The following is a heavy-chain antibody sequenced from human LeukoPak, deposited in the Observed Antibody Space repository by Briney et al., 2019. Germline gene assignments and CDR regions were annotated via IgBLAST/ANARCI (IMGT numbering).Heavy chain of an antibody. CDR3: ARVSDDEHGGNSGAIYFGS. D-gene: IGHD4-23*01. V-gene: IGHV4-38-2*02. CDR1: GYSIMSTFY. J-gene: IGHJ4*02. CDR2: VYHSGST. Sequence: SETLSLTCTVSGYSIMSTFYWGWIRQSPGKGLEWIGNVYHSGSTYSNPSLRSRVTISVDTSKNQFSLKLSSVTAADTAVYYCARVSDDEHGGNSGAIYFGSWGQGTVVTVSS.